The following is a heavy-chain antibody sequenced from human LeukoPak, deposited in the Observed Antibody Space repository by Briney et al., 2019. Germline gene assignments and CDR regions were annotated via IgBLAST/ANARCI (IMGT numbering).Heavy chain of an antibody. Sequence: PGVSLRLSCAASGFTFSIEPMSWLPHAPGKGLEGVSAISGSGGSTYYADSVKGRFTISRDNSKNTLYLQMNSLRAEDTGVYYCVDTAMGYFDYWGQGTLVTVSS. V-gene: IGHV3-23*01. CDR2: ISGSGGST. CDR1: GFTFSIEP. D-gene: IGHD5-18*01. J-gene: IGHJ4*02. CDR3: VDTAMGYFDY.